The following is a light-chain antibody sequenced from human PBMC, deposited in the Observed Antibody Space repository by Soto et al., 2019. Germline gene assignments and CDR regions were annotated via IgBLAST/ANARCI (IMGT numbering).Light chain of an antibody. V-gene: IGLV1-44*01. CDR3: AAWDDNLNGPL. J-gene: IGLJ3*02. CDR1: NSNIGRYS. Sequence: QSVLTQPPSLSGTPGQRGTLSCSGSNSNIGRYSVNWYQHLPGTAPKILIYSDDERPSGVPDRFSGSKSGTSASLAISGLQSEDEAEYYCAAWDDNLNGPLFGGGTKLTVL. CDR2: SDD.